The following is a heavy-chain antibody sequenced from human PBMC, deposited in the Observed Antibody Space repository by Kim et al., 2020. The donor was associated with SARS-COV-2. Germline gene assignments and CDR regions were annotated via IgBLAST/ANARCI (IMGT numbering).Heavy chain of an antibody. V-gene: IGHV1-18*01. Sequence: ASVKVSCKASGYTFTSYGISWVRQAPGQGLEWMGWISAYNGNTNYAQKLQGRVTMTTDTSTSTAYMELRSLRSDDTAVYYCARDPPEVRSYYYGMDVWGQGTTVTVSS. D-gene: IGHD3-10*01. CDR3: ARDPPEVRSYYYGMDV. J-gene: IGHJ6*02. CDR1: GYTFTSYG. CDR2: ISAYNGNT.